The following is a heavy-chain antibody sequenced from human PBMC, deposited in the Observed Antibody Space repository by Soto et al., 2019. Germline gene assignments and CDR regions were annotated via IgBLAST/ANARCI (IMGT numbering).Heavy chain of an antibody. CDR3: ARAPSGSDDAFDI. V-gene: IGHV3-21*01. J-gene: IGHJ3*02. CDR2: ISSSSSYI. CDR1: GFTFSSYS. Sequence: GGSLRLSCAASGFTFSSYSMNWVRQAPGKGLEWVSSISSSSSYIYYADSVKGRFTISRDNAKNSLYLQMNSLRAEDTAAYYCARAPSGSDDAFDIWGQGTMVT. D-gene: IGHD5-12*01.